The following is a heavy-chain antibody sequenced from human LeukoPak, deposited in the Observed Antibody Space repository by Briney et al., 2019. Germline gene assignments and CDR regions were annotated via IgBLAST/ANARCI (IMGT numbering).Heavy chain of an antibody. Sequence: SVKVSCKASGYTFTSYDINWVRQAPGQGLEWMGRIIPILGIANYAQKFQGRVTITADKSTSTAYMELSSLRSEDTAVYYCARAPLSFLSYYYADYWGQGTLVTVSS. D-gene: IGHD3-10*01. J-gene: IGHJ4*02. CDR1: GYTFTSYD. V-gene: IGHV1-69*04. CDR3: ARAPLSFLSYYYADY. CDR2: IIPILGIA.